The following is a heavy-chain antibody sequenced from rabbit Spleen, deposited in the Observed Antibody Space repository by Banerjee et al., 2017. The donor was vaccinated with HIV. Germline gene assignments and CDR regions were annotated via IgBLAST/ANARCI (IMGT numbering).Heavy chain of an antibody. J-gene: IGHJ4*01. D-gene: IGHD1-1*01. CDR3: AREAAYYFVL. CDR1: GFSFSSSYY. V-gene: IGHV1S45*01. Sequence: QEQLVESGGGLVQPEGSLTLTCTASGFSFSSSYYMCWVRQAPGKGLEWIGCIDAGDGNIDYASWAKGRFTISKTSNTMDLQMTSLTAADTATYFCAREAAYYFVLWGPGTLAPS. CDR2: IDAGDGNI.